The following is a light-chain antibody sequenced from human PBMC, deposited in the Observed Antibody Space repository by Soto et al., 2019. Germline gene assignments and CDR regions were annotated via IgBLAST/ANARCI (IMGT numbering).Light chain of an antibody. CDR2: MAS. V-gene: IGKV1-5*03. CDR1: QSIGIW. CDR3: QQYNDDSWT. J-gene: IGKJ1*01. Sequence: IQMTQSPSTLSASVGDRVAITCRASQSIGIWLAWYQQKPGKAPRFLIYMASSLESGVPSRFSGSGYGTEFTLTISSLQPDDFATYYCQQYNDDSWTFGQGTKVEIK.